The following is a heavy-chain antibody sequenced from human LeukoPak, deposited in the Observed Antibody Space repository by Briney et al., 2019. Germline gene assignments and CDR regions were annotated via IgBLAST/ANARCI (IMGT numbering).Heavy chain of an antibody. CDR3: ARSGGWLDN. J-gene: IGHJ5*02. Sequence: GGSLRLSCAASGFTFSSYAMSWVRQAPGKGLEWVSAISGSGGSTYYADSVKGRFTISRDNAKNSLYLQMNSLRAEDTAVYYCARSGGWLDNWGQGTLVTVSS. CDR2: ISGSGGST. D-gene: IGHD2-15*01. V-gene: IGHV3-23*01. CDR1: GFTFSSYA.